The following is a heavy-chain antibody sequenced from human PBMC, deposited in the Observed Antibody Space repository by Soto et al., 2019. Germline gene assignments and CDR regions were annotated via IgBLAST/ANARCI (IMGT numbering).Heavy chain of an antibody. J-gene: IGHJ3*02. CDR1: GYTFTSYG. CDR2: ISAYNGNT. Sequence: GASVKVSCKASGYTFTSYGIRWVRQAPGQGLEWMGWISAYNGNTNYAQKLQGRVTMTTDTSTSTAYMELRSLRSDDTAVYYCARDMSSSVLFSAFDIWGQGTMVTVSS. V-gene: IGHV1-18*01. D-gene: IGHD6-13*01. CDR3: ARDMSSSVLFSAFDI.